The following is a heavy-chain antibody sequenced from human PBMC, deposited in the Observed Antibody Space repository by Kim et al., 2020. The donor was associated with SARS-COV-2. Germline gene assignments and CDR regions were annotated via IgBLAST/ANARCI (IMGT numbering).Heavy chain of an antibody. CDR3: TRESPQGAVDHATWYYYGMDV. CDR1: GFTFGDYA. CDR2: IRSKAYGGTT. Sequence: GGSLRLSCTASGFTFGDYAMSWFRQAPGKGLEWVGFIRSKAYGGTTEYAASVKGRFTISRDDSKSIAYLQMNSLKTEDTAVYYCTRESPQGAVDHATWYYYGMDVWGQGTTVTVSS. J-gene: IGHJ6*02. V-gene: IGHV3-49*03. D-gene: IGHD2-15*01.